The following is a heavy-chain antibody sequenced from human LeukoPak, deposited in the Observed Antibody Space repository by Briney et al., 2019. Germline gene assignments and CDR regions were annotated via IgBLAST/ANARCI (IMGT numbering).Heavy chain of an antibody. D-gene: IGHD6-13*01. V-gene: IGHV4-31*03. CDR1: GGSISSGGYY. Sequence: SQTLSLTCTVSGGSISSGGYYWSWIRQHPGKGLEWIGYIYYSGSTYYNPSLKSRVTISVDTSKNRFSLKLSSVTAADTAVYYCASTGYSSSWYYFDYWGQGTLVTVSS. CDR2: IYYSGST. CDR3: ASTGYSSSWYYFDY. J-gene: IGHJ4*02.